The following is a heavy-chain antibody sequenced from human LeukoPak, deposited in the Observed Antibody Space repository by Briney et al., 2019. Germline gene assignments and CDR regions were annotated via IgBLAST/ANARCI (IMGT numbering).Heavy chain of an antibody. V-gene: IGHV4-59*01. J-gene: IGHJ4*02. D-gene: IGHD3-10*01. CDR3: ARAGGGWFGESESFGY. CDR2: IYYSGST. Sequence: PSETLSLTCTVSGGSISSYYWSWIRQPPGKGLEWIGYIYYSGSTNYNPSLKSRVTISVDTSKNQFPLKLSSVTAADTAVYYCARAGGGWFGESESFGYWGQGTLVTVSS. CDR1: GGSISSYY.